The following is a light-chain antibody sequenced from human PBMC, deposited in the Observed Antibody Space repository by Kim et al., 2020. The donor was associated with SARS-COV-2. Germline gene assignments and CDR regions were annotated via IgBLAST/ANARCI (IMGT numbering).Light chain of an antibody. J-gene: IGLJ3*02. Sequence: QPVLTQSPSASAPLGASVKLTCTLSSGHTKYAIAWHQKQPEKGPRFLMKVTGDGTHIKGDGILDRFSGSSSGAERYLTISSLQSEDEADYFCQTWGSGIRVFGGGTKLTVL. CDR2: VTGDGTH. V-gene: IGLV4-69*02. CDR1: SGHTKYA. CDR3: QTWGSGIRV.